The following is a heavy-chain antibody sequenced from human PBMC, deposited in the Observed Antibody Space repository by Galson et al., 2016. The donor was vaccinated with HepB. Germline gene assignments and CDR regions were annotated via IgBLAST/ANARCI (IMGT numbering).Heavy chain of an antibody. CDR3: ATLVYYDFWNGYTGWFDP. CDR1: GYSFTSFW. Sequence: QSGAEVKKPGESLEISCKGSGYSFTSFWIGWVRQMPGKGLEWMGSIFPGDSDTRYSPSFQGQVTISADKSINTAFLQWSSLKASDTAMYYCATLVYYDFWNGYTGWFDPWGQGTLVTVSS. V-gene: IGHV5-51*01. CDR2: IFPGDSDT. J-gene: IGHJ5*02. D-gene: IGHD3-3*01.